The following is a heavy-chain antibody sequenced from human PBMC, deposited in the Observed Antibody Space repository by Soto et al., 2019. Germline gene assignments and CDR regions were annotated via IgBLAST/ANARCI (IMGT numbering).Heavy chain of an antibody. Sequence: PSETLSLTCVVSGDSTRSRYWWTWLRRPPGRGLEWIGEVNQSGTSNYNPSLKSRVTISIDDSKNQFSLKLSSVTAADTAVYYCARGGPQQLIPTPISYQIDYWGQATLVTVSS. D-gene: IGHD6-13*01. CDR3: ARGGPQQLIPTPISYQIDY. CDR1: GDSTRSRYW. V-gene: IGHV4-4*02. J-gene: IGHJ4*02. CDR2: VNQSGTS.